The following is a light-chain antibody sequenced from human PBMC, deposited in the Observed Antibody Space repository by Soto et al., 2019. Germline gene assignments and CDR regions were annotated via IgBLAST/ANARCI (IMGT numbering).Light chain of an antibody. CDR2: DAS. V-gene: IGKV1-33*01. CDR1: QDIDQF. Sequence: DIQMTQSPSSLSASVGDRVTITCQASQDIDQFLNWFQQKPGKAPKLLIYDASNLETGVPSRFRGSVSGKDFPLPISGPRPEDIATYYCQQYLIAPPPFAKGTRREI. CDR3: QQYLIAPPP. J-gene: IGKJ5*01.